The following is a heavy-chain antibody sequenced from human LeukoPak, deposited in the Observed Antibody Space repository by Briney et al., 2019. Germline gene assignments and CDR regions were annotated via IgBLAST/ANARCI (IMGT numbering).Heavy chain of an antibody. D-gene: IGHD6-13*01. CDR2: INHSGST. CDR3: ARGWQQLNY. Sequence: SETLSLTWAVYGGSFSGYYWSWIRQPPGKGLEWIGEINHSGSTNYNPSLKSRVTISVDTSKNQFSLKLSSVTAADTAVYYCARGWQQLNYWGQGTLVTVSS. V-gene: IGHV4-34*01. CDR1: GGSFSGYY. J-gene: IGHJ4*02.